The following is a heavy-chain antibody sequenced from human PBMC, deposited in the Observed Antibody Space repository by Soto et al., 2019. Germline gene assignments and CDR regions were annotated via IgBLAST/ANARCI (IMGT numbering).Heavy chain of an antibody. D-gene: IGHD3-10*01. CDR3: AKSTLVRPVETNYYYYMDV. Sequence: GGSLRLSCAASGFTFSNYAMSWVRQAPGKGLEWVSGISGNDGSAYYADSVEGRFTISRDNSKSTLYLQMNSLRAEDTAVFYCAKSTLVRPVETNYYYYMDVWGKGSTVTVSS. CDR1: GFTFSNYA. J-gene: IGHJ6*03. CDR2: ISGNDGSA. V-gene: IGHV3-23*01.